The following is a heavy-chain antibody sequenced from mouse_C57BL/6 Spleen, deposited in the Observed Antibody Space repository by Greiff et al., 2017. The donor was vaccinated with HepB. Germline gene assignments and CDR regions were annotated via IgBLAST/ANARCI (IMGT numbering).Heavy chain of an antibody. CDR3: ARKDNWYFDV. CDR2: IYPGDGDT. V-gene: IGHV1-82*01. CDR1: GYSFSSSW. Sequence: VKLQQSGPELVKPGASVKISCKASGYSFSSSWMNWVKQRPGKGLEWIGRIYPGDGDTNYNGKFKGKATLTADKSSSTAYMQLSSLTSEDSAVYFCARKDNWYFDVWGTGTTVTVSS. J-gene: IGHJ1*03.